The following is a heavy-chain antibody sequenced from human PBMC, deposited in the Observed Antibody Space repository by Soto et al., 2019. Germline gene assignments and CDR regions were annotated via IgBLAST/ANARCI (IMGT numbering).Heavy chain of an antibody. D-gene: IGHD1-7*01. CDR1: GFTFSSFA. Sequence: GSLRRSCAAAGFTFSSFAMGWVRQAAGKGLEWVSAISASGTSTYYADSVKGRFTISRDNSKNTLYLQMNSLRAEDTAVYYCANGNWNYERYWGRGTLVTVSS. CDR2: ISASGTST. CDR3: ANGNWNYERY. J-gene: IGHJ2*01. V-gene: IGHV3-23*01.